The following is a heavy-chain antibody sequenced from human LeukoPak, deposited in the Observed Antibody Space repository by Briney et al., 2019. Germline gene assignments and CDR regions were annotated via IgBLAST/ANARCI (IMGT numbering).Heavy chain of an antibody. Sequence: SETLSLTCTVSGGSISSSSYYWSWIRQPPGKGLEWIGYIYYSGSTNYNPSLRSRVTISVDTSKNQFSLKLSSVTAADTAVYYCARDLDDSSGYYYGTLGYWGQGTLVTVSS. D-gene: IGHD3-22*01. CDR1: GGSISSSSYY. CDR3: ARDLDDSSGYYYGTLGY. V-gene: IGHV4-61*01. CDR2: IYYSGST. J-gene: IGHJ4*02.